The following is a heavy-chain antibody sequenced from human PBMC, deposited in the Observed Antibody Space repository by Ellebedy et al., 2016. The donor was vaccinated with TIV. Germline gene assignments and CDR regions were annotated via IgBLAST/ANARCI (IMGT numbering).Heavy chain of an antibody. CDR1: GDSISDYY. D-gene: IGHD1-26*01. Sequence: SETLSLTCTVSGDSISDYYWSWIRQAPGKGLEWIGYVYYTGTTNYNPSLRSRVTISEDTSKNQFSLRLRSVTAADTAVYYCAGGSYTPYGMDVWGRGTTVIVSS. CDR3: AGGSYTPYGMDV. J-gene: IGHJ6*02. CDR2: VYYTGTT. V-gene: IGHV4-59*01.